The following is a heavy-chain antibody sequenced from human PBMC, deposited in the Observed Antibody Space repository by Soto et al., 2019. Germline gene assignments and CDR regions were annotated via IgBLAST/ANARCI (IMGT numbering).Heavy chain of an antibody. Sequence: GGSLRLSCAASGFTFSSYSMNWVRQAPGKGLEWVSSISSSSSYIYYADSVKGRFTISRDNAKNSLYLQMNSLRAEDTAVYYWARDLSSSHNWFDPWGQGTLVTVSS. J-gene: IGHJ5*02. CDR3: ARDLSSSHNWFDP. D-gene: IGHD6-13*01. V-gene: IGHV3-21*01. CDR1: GFTFSSYS. CDR2: ISSSSSYI.